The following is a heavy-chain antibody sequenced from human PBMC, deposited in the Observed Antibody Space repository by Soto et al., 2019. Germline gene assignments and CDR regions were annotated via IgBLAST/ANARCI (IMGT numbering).Heavy chain of an antibody. J-gene: IGHJ4*02. Sequence: LSLPXSCSGFCVSSYYCSRILHPPGKGLEWIGYIYYGGSTSYSPSLKSRVTISIDTSKNQFSLKLSSVTAEDTALYSCETWWGNGWLYYFEYCGRRPLVNVYS. D-gene: IGHD6-19*01. V-gene: IGHV4-59*02. CDR3: ETWWGNGWLYYFEY. CDR2: IYYGGST. CDR1: GFCVSSYY.